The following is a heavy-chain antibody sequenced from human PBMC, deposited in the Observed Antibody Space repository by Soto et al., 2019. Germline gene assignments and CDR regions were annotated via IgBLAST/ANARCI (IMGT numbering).Heavy chain of an antibody. D-gene: IGHD2-2*01. CDR2: INLSGGST. CDR3: ASGLGDCSTTSCYFGYSDY. V-gene: IGHV1-46*03. Sequence: QVQLVQSGAEVKKPGASVKVSCKASGYTFTRYYMQWVRQAPGQGLEWMGIINLSGGSTFVVQKFQGRVTMTRDTSTITVFMELSSLRSDDTAVYYCASGLGDCSTTSCYFGYSDYWGQGTLVTVSS. J-gene: IGHJ4*02. CDR1: GYTFTRYY.